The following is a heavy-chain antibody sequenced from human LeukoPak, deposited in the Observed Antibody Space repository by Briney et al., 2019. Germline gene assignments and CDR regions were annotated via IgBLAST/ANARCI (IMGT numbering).Heavy chain of an antibody. CDR1: GGSISSYY. D-gene: IGHD6-13*01. CDR3: AREGAAADRDREYYYGMDV. Sequence: SETLSLTCTVSGGSISSYYWSWIRQPAGKGLEWIGRIYTSGSTNYNPSLKSRVTMSVDTSKNQFSLKLSSVTAADTAVYYCAREGAAADRDREYYYGMDVWGQGTTVTVSS. J-gene: IGHJ6*02. CDR2: IYTSGST. V-gene: IGHV4-4*07.